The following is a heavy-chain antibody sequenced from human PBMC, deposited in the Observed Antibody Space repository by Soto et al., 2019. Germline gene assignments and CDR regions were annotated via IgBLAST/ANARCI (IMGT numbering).Heavy chain of an antibody. D-gene: IGHD3-16*01. CDR3: ARRVGAVDY. J-gene: IGHJ4*02. V-gene: IGHV3-33*01. CDR1: GFTFSSFV. CDR2: IYHDGSNK. Sequence: QVQLVESGGGVVQPGRSLRLSCATSGFTFSSFVMHWVRQAPGKGLEWVAVIYHDGSNKYYADSVKGQFTISRDNCKRSMYLQMNSLRDEDTAVYYCARRVGAVDYWGQGTLVTVSS.